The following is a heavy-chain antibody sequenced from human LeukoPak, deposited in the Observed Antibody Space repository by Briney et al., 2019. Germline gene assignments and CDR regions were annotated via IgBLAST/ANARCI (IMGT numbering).Heavy chain of an antibody. D-gene: IGHD3-22*01. V-gene: IGHV4-59*01. CDR3: ARVTGYMIEDYFDY. J-gene: IGHJ4*02. CDR2: IYYSGST. CDR1: GGSISSYY. Sequence: PSETLSLTCTVSGGSISSYYWSWIRQPPGKGLEWIGYIYYSGSTNYNPSLKSRVTISVDTSKNQFSLRLRSVTVADTAVYYRARVTGYMIEDYFDYWGQGTLVTVSS.